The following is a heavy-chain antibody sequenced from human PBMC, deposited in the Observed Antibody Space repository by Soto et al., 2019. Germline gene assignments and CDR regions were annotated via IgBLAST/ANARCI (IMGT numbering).Heavy chain of an antibody. CDR3: VKNSGWFNT. CDR1: GFTFGTTD. J-gene: IGHJ5*02. Sequence: QLLQSGGGLVQPGGSLTLSCAASGFTFGTTDMSWVRQAPGVGLEWVSTIDGSGGITYYADSVKGRFTISRDNSRNTVYLQRNSLRGDDTALYYCVKNSGWFNTWGQGALVTVSS. V-gene: IGHV3-23*01. CDR2: IDGSGGIT. D-gene: IGHD3-10*01.